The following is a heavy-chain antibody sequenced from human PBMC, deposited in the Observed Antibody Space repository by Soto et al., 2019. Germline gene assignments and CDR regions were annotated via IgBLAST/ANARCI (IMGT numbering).Heavy chain of an antibody. Sequence: QVQLVESGGGEVQPGRSLRLSCAASGFTFSSYAMHWVRQAPGKGLEWVAVISYDGSNKYYADSVKGRFTISRDNSKNTLYLQMNSLRAEDTAVYYCAREKVTMSYYYYYGMDVWGQGTTVSVSS. D-gene: IGHD3-22*01. V-gene: IGHV3-30-3*01. J-gene: IGHJ6*01. CDR2: ISYDGSNK. CDR3: AREKVTMSYYYYYGMDV. CDR1: GFTFSSYA.